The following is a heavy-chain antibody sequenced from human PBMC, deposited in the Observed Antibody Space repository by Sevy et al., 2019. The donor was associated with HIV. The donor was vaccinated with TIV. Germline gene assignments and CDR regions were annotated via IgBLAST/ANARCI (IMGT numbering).Heavy chain of an antibody. CDR3: ARKDGSGAHCYVSYGDTPLDAYDI. CDR1: GSSMTGYY. D-gene: IGHD2-21*01. Sequence: SETLSLTCTVSGSSMTGYYWSWIRQPPGEGLEYIGYFYDTGNVNYNPSLKGPVTMSLDTANNQFSLGLSSVSAAAAAGYYCARKDGSGAHCYVSYGDTPLDAYDIWGPGTMVTVSS. J-gene: IGHJ3*02. CDR2: FYDTGNV. V-gene: IGHV4-59*13.